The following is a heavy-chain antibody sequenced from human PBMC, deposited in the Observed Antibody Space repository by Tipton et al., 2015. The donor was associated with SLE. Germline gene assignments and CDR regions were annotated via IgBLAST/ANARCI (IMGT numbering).Heavy chain of an antibody. V-gene: IGHV4-59*12. J-gene: IGHJ4*02. CDR3: SRGTHFYGFYDS. D-gene: IGHD2/OR15-2a*01. CDR1: GGSIRSYY. Sequence: TLSLTCSVSGGSIRSYYWSWIRQPPGKGLEWIGYIYYSGSTNYNPSFKSRVTISLDMSRNQFSPNLTSLTAAATAVYFCSRGTHFYGFYDSWGQGTLVTVSP. CDR2: IYYSGST.